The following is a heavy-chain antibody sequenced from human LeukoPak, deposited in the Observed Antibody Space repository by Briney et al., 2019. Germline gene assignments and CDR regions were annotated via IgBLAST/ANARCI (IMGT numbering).Heavy chain of an antibody. D-gene: IGHD5-12*01. J-gene: IGHJ4*02. V-gene: IGHV4-59*08. Sequence: SETLSLTCTVSGGXISSYYWSWIRQPPGKGLEWIAYISYSGSTNYNPSLRSRVTISLDTSKNHFSLKLSSVTAADTAVYYCARQSSGYDLGPFAYWGQGTLVTVSS. CDR1: GGXISSYY. CDR3: ARQSSGYDLGPFAY. CDR2: ISYSGST.